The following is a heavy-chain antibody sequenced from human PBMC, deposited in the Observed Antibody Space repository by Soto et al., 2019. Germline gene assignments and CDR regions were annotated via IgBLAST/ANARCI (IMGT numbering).Heavy chain of an antibody. D-gene: IGHD3-9*01. CDR2: IYHSGST. CDR3: ARERAIFLFIDYYDGMDV. J-gene: IGHJ6*02. Sequence: SETLSLTCAVSGGSISSSNWWSWVRQPPGKGLEWIGEIYHSGSTNYNPSLKSRVTISVDKSKNQFSLKLSSVTAADTAVYYCARERAIFLFIDYYDGMDVWCQGPTVT. CDR1: GGSISSSNW. V-gene: IGHV4-4*02.